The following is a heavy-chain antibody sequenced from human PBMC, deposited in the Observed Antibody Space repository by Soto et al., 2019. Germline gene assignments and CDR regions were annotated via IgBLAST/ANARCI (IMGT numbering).Heavy chain of an antibody. J-gene: IGHJ6*02. Sequence: EVQLVESGGGLVQPGGSRRLSCAASGFTFSWYSMNWVRQAPGKGLEWVSYISSSSSTIYYADSVKGRFTISRDNAKISLYLQMNSLRAEDTAVYYCARSGRYYYYGMDVWGQGTTVTVSS. D-gene: IGHD2-15*01. CDR1: GFTFSWYS. CDR3: ARSGRYYYYGMDV. V-gene: IGHV3-48*01. CDR2: ISSSSSTI.